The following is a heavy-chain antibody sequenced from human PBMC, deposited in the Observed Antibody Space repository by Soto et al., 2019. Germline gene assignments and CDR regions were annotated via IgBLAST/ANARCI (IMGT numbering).Heavy chain of an antibody. CDR3: AGAKVEADAFDI. D-gene: IGHD5-12*01. CDR1: GYTFTSHG. J-gene: IGHJ3*02. CDR2: ISVYNGNT. Sequence: QVQLVQSGAEVKKPGASVKVSCKASGYTFTSHGISWVRQAPGQGLEWMGWISVYNGNTHYAQKVQGRVTRTTDTSTSTAYMELRSLRSDDTAVYYRAGAKVEADAFDICGQGTMVAVSS. V-gene: IGHV1-18*01.